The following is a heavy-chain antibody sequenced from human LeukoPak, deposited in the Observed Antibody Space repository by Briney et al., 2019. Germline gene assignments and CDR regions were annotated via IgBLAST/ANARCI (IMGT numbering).Heavy chain of an antibody. CDR2: INPGIFTT. Sequence: ASVKVSCKASGYPFTTFSLHGVRQAPGQGLEWMAIINPGIFTTTYAQKLQDRITVTSDTSTATVYMELRSLRLEDTAVYFCARDWAHGSFDFWGQGTLVTVSS. V-gene: IGHV1-46*01. J-gene: IGHJ4*02. CDR3: ARDWAHGSFDF. CDR1: GYPFTTFS. D-gene: IGHD3-16*01.